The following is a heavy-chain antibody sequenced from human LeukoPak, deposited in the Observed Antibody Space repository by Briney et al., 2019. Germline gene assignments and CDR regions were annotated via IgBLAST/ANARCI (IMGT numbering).Heavy chain of an antibody. CDR1: GYTFTSYD. D-gene: IGHD6-13*01. J-gene: IGHJ4*02. V-gene: IGHV1-8*01. CDR3: VRGPILRYSSSWSTVTTGGGYYFDY. Sequence: ASVKVSCKASGYTFTSYDINWVRQATGQGLEWVGWMNPNSGNTGYAQKFQGRVTMTRNTSISTAYMELSSLRSEDTAVYYCVRGPILRYSSSWSTVTTGGGYYFDYWGQGTLVTVSS. CDR2: MNPNSGNT.